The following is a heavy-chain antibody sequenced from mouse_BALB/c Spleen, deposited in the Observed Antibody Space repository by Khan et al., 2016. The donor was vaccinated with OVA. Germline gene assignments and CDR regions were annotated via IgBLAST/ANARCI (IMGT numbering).Heavy chain of an antibody. V-gene: IGHV5-17*02. Sequence: EVQPQESGGDLVQPGGSRKLSCAASGFTFSSYGMHWARQAPEKGLEWVAYISGDSNTIYYADTVKGRFTISRDNPRNTMFLQMTSLMSEDTAMYYCATSYFYGYYFDYWGPGTTLTVSS. D-gene: IGHD1-1*01. CDR1: GFTFSSYG. J-gene: IGHJ2*01. CDR2: ISGDSNTI. CDR3: ATSYFYGYYFDY.